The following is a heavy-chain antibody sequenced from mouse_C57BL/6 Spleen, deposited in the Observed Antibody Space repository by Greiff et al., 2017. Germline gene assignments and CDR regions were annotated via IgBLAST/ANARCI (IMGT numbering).Heavy chain of an antibody. V-gene: IGHV5-17*01. CDR1: GFTFSDYG. J-gene: IGHJ2*01. CDR3: ARPYYGSRNYFDY. Sequence: EVKLMESGGGLVKPGGSLKLSCAASGFTFSDYGMHWVRQAPEKGLEWVAYISSGSSTIYYADTVKGRFTISRYNAKNTLFLQMTRLRSKDTAMYYCARPYYGSRNYFDYWGQGTTLTVSS. D-gene: IGHD1-1*01. CDR2: ISSGSSTI.